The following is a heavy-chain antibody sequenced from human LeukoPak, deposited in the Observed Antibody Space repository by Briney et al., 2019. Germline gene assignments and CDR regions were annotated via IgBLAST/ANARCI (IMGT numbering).Heavy chain of an antibody. Sequence: SETLSLTCAVYRGSFSGYYWSWIRQPPGKGLEWIGEIHHSGSTNYNPSLKSRVTISVDTSKNQFSLKLSSVTAADTAVFYCARDRGGYFDLWGRGTLVTVSS. CDR1: RGSFSGYY. J-gene: IGHJ2*01. CDR2: IHHSGST. D-gene: IGHD4-17*01. CDR3: ARDRGGYFDL. V-gene: IGHV4-34*01.